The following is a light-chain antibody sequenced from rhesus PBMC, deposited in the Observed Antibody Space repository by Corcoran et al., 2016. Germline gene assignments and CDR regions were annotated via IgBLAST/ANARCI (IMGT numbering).Light chain of an antibody. Sequence: DIQMTQSPSSLSASVGDKVTITCRASQGIGNALAWYQQKPGKAPKVLIYAASSLHSGVPSRFSGGGSGTDFTLTFSSLQPDDFALYDCQQRTNFPYSFGRGTKVEIK. CDR1: QGIGNA. J-gene: IGKJ2*01. V-gene: IGKV1-33*01. CDR3: QQRTNFPYS. CDR2: AAS.